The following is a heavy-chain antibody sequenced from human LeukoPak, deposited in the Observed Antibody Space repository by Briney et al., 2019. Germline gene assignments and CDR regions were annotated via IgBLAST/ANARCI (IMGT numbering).Heavy chain of an antibody. J-gene: IGHJ4*02. CDR3: ARSGRRCSGGSCYYWENY. D-gene: IGHD2-15*01. CDR2: INPNSGGT. CDR1: GYTFTGYY. V-gene: IGHV1-2*02. Sequence: GASVKVSCKASGYTFTGYYMHWVRQAPGQGLECMGWINPNSGGTNYAQKFQGRVTMTKDTSISTAYMELSRLRSDDTAVYYCARSGRRCSGGSCYYWENYWGQGTLVTVSS.